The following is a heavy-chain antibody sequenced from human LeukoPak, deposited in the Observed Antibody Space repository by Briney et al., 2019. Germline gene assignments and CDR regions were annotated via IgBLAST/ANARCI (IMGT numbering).Heavy chain of an antibody. CDR1: GGSISSHY. J-gene: IGHJ4*02. D-gene: IGHD4-17*01. Sequence: PSETLSLTCTVSGGSISSHYWSWIRQPPGKGLEWIGRIYTSGSTNYNPSLKSRVTISVDTSKSQFALKVTSVTAADTAVYYCARDEYGDFQGFDFWGQGTRVTVSS. V-gene: IGHV4-59*11. CDR3: ARDEYGDFQGFDF. CDR2: IYTSGST.